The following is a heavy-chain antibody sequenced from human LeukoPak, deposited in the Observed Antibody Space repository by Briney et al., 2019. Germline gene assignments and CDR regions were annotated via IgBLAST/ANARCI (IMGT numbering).Heavy chain of an antibody. CDR1: GFTFSSYA. Sequence: GGSLRLSCAASGFTFSSYAMSWVRQAPGKGLEWVSAISGSGGSTYYADSVKGRFTISRDNSKNTLYLQMNSLRAEDTAVYYCARAEDSSSWYGVRAYYYGMDVWGQGTTVTVSS. CDR3: ARAEDSSSWYGVRAYYYGMDV. V-gene: IGHV3-23*01. CDR2: ISGSGGST. J-gene: IGHJ6*02. D-gene: IGHD6-13*01.